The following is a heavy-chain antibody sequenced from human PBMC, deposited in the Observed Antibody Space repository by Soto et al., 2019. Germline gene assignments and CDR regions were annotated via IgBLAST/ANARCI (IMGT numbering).Heavy chain of an antibody. CDR1: GYTFTSYG. D-gene: IGHD3-3*01. V-gene: IGHV1-18*04. J-gene: IGHJ5*02. CDR3: ARARSRVILEWLLNNWFDP. CDR2: ISAYNGNT. Sequence: QVQLVQSGAEVKKPGASVKVSCKASGYTFTSYGISWVRQAPGQGLEGMGWISAYNGNTNYEQRLQGRVTMTTATYTITDDIELRSLRSDDTAVYYCARARSRVILEWLLNNWFDPWGQGPLVTVSS.